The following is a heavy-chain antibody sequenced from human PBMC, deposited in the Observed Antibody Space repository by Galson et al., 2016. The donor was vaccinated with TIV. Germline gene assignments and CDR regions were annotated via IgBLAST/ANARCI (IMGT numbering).Heavy chain of an antibody. D-gene: IGHD3-16*01. CDR2: IIPIPGIA. V-gene: IGHV1-69*02. Sequence: SVKVSCKALGGTLNSYTITWVRQAPGQGLEWMGRIIPIPGIADYAQKFQDRVTITADTSTSTAYMDLSSLKSEDTAVYYCTWGEDLDGWGNGTTVTVSS. CDR1: GGTLNSYT. J-gene: IGHJ6*04. CDR3: TWGEDLDG.